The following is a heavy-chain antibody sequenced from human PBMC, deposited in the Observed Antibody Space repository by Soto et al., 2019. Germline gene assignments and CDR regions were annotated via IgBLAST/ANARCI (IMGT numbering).Heavy chain of an antibody. CDR2: IYSGGST. D-gene: IGHD3-16*01. Sequence: GGSLRLSCAASGFTVSSNYMSWVRQAPGKGLEWVSVIYSGGSTYYADSVKGRFTISRHNSKNTLYLQMNSLRAEDTAGYFCARGITPVDAFDIWGQGTMVTVSS. V-gene: IGHV3-53*04. CDR1: GFTVSSNY. J-gene: IGHJ3*02. CDR3: ARGITPVDAFDI.